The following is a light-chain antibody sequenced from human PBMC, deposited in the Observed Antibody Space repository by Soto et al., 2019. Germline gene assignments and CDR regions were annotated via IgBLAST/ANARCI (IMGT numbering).Light chain of an antibody. CDR3: QQRSNWIT. J-gene: IGKJ5*01. CDR2: DAS. CDR1: QSVSPW. Sequence: EIVLTQSPATLSLSPGDTATLSCRASQSVSPWLSWYQQKPGQAPRLLIYDASNRATGIPARFSGSGSGTDFTLTISSLEPEDFAVYYCQQRSNWITFGQGTRLEIE. V-gene: IGKV3-11*01.